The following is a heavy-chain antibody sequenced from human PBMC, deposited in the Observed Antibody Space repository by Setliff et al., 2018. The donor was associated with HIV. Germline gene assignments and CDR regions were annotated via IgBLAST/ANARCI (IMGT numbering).Heavy chain of an antibody. J-gene: IGHJ5*02. V-gene: IGHV4-39*01. CDR1: GGSISDNKYY. CDR2: IYHTGET. Sequence: SETLSLTCSVSGGSISDNKYYWSWIRQPPGKGLEWTGSIYHTGETYYNSALKNRLTISVDTSKNQFSLELSSVTAADTAVYYCASRVYYYDESRILREEGFVPWGQGTLVTVSS. D-gene: IGHD3-22*01. CDR3: ASRVYYYDESRILREEGFVP.